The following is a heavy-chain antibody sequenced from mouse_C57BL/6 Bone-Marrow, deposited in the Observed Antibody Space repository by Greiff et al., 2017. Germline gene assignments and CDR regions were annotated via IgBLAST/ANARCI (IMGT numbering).Heavy chain of an antibody. Sequence: VQLQESGAELVRPGTSVKVSCKASGYAFTNYLIEWVKQRPGQGLEWIGVINPGSGGTNYNEKFKGKVTLTADKSSSTAYMQLSSLTSEDTAVYFCARSKNWDSWFAYWGQGTLVTVSA. CDR2: INPGSGGT. CDR3: ARSKNWDSWFAY. J-gene: IGHJ3*01. CDR1: GYAFTNYL. V-gene: IGHV1-54*01. D-gene: IGHD4-1*01.